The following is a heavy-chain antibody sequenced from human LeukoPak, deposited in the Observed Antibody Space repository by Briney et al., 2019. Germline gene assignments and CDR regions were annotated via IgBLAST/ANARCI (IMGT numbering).Heavy chain of an antibody. V-gene: IGHV1-46*01. CDR2: INPGAGST. CDR3: AITRTQQWRAFDI. D-gene: IGHD6-19*01. J-gene: IGHJ3*02. Sequence: ASVKVSCKASGYTFTTYYMHWVRQAPGQGLEWMGIINPGAGSTSYAQKFQGRVTMTRGMSTSTVYMELSSLRSEDTAVYYCAITRTQQWRAFDIWGQGTMVTVSS. CDR1: GYTFTTYY.